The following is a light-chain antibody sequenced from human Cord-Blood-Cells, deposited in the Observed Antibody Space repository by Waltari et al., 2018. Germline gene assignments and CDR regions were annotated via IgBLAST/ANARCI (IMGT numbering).Light chain of an antibody. J-gene: IGKJ1*01. Sequence: DIVMTQSPDSLAVSLGERASINCKSRQSVLYSSNNKNYVAWYPQQPGEPPKLLIYWASTRESGVPDRFSGSGSGTDVTLTISSLQAEDVAVYYCQQYYSTPTFGQGTKVEIK. CDR1: QSVLYSSNNKNY. CDR2: WAS. CDR3: QQYYSTPT. V-gene: IGKV4-1*01.